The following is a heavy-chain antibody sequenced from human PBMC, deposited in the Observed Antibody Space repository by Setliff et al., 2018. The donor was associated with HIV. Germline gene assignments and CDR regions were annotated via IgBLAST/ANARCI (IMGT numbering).Heavy chain of an antibody. V-gene: IGHV1-2*06. CDR1: GYTFTDYF. J-gene: IGHJ6*02. Sequence: ASVKVSCKASGYTFTDYFIHWVRRAPGQGLEWMGRINPNSGVTKYAQRFLGRVTMTLDTSINTIYMELSRLRSDDTAVYYCARDLRDGFEEWFSTLDDGMDVWGQGTTVTVSS. CDR3: ARDLRDGFEEWFSTLDDGMDV. D-gene: IGHD3-3*01. CDR2: INPNSGVT.